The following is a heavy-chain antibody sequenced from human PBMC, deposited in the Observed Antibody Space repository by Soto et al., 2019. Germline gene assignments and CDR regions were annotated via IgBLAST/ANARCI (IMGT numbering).Heavy chain of an antibody. J-gene: IGHJ6*02. CDR1: GYTFTSYG. Sequence: ASVKVSCKASGYTFTSYGISWVRQAPGQGLEWMGWISAYNGNTNYAQKLQGRVTMTTDTSTSTAYMELRSLRSDDTAVYYCAREEDIVLMAPYGMDVWGQGTTVTVSS. CDR2: ISAYNGNT. CDR3: AREEDIVLMAPYGMDV. V-gene: IGHV1-18*01. D-gene: IGHD2-8*01.